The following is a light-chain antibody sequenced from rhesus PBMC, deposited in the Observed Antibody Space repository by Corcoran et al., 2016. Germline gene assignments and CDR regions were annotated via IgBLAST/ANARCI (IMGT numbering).Light chain of an antibody. V-gene: IGKV2S20*01. J-gene: IGKJ2*01. CDR1: QSLLDSEDGNTY. CDR3: MQGLQYPYT. Sequence: DIVMTQTPLSLPVTPGEPASISCKSSQSLLDSEDGNTYLEWDLQKPGQSPPPLIYEVSTRASGVPDSFSGSGSDTEFTLKISRVEAEDVGLYYCMQGLQYPYTFGQGTKVEIK. CDR2: EVS.